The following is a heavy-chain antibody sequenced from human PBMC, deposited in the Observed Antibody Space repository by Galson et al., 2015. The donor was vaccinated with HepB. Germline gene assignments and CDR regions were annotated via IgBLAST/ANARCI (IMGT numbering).Heavy chain of an antibody. D-gene: IGHD2-15*01. J-gene: IGHJ4*02. CDR3: AKETSLLDY. CDR1: GFTFSDSG. V-gene: IGHV3-30*02. CDR2: IRYDGSNK. Sequence: SLRLSCAASGFTFSDSGMHWLRQSPDKGLEWVAFIRYDGSNKYYADSVKGRFTISRDNSKNTLYPQMNRLRAEDTAMYYCAKETSLLDYWGRGTLVTVSS.